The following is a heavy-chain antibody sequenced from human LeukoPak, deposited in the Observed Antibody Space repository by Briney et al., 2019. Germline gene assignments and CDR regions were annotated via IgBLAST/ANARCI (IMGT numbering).Heavy chain of an antibody. CDR3: AREVSSVGANYFDY. Sequence: ASVKVSCKASGYIFSDYTMHWVRQAPGQRLEWMGWINGENGNTKYSQELRGRVTFTSDSSATTVYMELSSLRSEDVAEYCAREVSSVGANYFDYWGQGTLVTVSS. V-gene: IGHV1-3*03. D-gene: IGHD3-10*01. CDR2: INGENGNT. J-gene: IGHJ4*02. CDR1: GYIFSDYT.